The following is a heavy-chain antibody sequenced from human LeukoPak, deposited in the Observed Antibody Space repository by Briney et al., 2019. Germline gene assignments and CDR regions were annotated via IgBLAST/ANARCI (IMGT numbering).Heavy chain of an antibody. CDR1: GDSISSYY. CDR2: IYTSGST. CDR3: ARASMVPLYNWFDP. J-gene: IGHJ5*02. D-gene: IGHD2-8*01. Sequence: PSETLSLTCTVSGDSISSYYWSWIRQPAGKGLEWIRRIYTSGSTNYNPSLKSRVTMSVDTSKNQFSLNLSSVTAADTAVYYCARASMVPLYNWFDPWGQGTLVTVSS. V-gene: IGHV4-4*07.